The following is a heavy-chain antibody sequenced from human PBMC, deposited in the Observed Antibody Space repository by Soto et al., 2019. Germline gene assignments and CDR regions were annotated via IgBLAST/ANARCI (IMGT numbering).Heavy chain of an antibody. CDR2: ISGDGSST. J-gene: IGHJ3*01. D-gene: IGHD1-7*01. V-gene: IGHV3-74*02. CDR3: ARSLPGTYGAFDL. CDR1: GFTFSSYA. Sequence: EVQLLVSGGGLVQPGGSLRLSCAASGFTFSSYAMNWVRQAPGEGLEWVSRISGDGSSTNYADSVKGRFTISRDNAKNTVYLQIDSLRAEDTAVYYCARSLPGTYGAFDLWGQGTMVTVSS.